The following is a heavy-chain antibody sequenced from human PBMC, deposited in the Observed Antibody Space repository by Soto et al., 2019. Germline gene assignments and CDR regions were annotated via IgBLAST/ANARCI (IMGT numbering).Heavy chain of an antibody. V-gene: IGHV1-58*01. CDR1: GFTFTSSA. J-gene: IGHJ4*02. CDR2: IVVGSGNT. D-gene: IGHD2-2*01. Sequence: GASVKVSCKASGFTFTSSAVQWVRQARGQRLEWIGWIVVGSGNTNYAQKFQERVTISADKSISTAYLQWSSLKASDTAMYYCARPPTRCSSTSCYDGIDYWGQGTLVTVSS. CDR3: ARPPTRCSSTSCYDGIDY.